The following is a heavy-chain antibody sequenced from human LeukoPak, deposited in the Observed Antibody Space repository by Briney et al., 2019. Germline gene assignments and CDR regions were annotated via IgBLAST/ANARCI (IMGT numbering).Heavy chain of an antibody. D-gene: IGHD3-10*01. CDR2: TYSGGRT. CDR1: GFTVSNNY. Sequence: GGSLRLSCAASGFTVSNNYMSWVRQAPGKGLEWVSVTYSGGRTYYADSVKGRFTISRDISKNTLSLQMNSLRAEDTAVYYCARVYYGSGSLHYYYYYMDVWGKGTTVTTSS. V-gene: IGHV3-53*01. CDR3: ARVYYGSGSLHYYYYYMDV. J-gene: IGHJ6*03.